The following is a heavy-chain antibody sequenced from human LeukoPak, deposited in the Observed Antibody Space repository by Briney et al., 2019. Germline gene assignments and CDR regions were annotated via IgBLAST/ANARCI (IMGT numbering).Heavy chain of an antibody. CDR1: GFSLSTSGVG. V-gene: IGHV2-5*01. Sequence: ESGPTLVKPTQTLTLTCTFSGFSLSTSGVGVGWIRQPPGKALEWLALIYWNDDKRYSPSLKSRLTITKDTSKNQVVLTMTNMDPVDTATYYCAHRKVGPSGLDYWGQGTPVTVSS. CDR3: AHRKVGPSGLDY. CDR2: IYWNDDK. J-gene: IGHJ4*02. D-gene: IGHD3/OR15-3a*01.